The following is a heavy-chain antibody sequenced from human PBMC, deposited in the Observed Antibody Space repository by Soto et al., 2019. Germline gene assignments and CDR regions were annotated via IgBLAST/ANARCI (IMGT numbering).Heavy chain of an antibody. CDR3: ARAFLGRFLEWLPPGMDV. D-gene: IGHD3-3*01. V-gene: IGHV3-33*01. CDR1: GFTFSSYG. Sequence: QVQLVESGGGVVQPGRSLRLSCAASGFTFSSYGMHWVRQAPGKGLEWVAVIWYDGSNKYYADSVKGRFTISRDNSKNTLYLQMNSLRAEDTAVYYCARAFLGRFLEWLPPGMDVWGQGTTVTVSS. J-gene: IGHJ6*02. CDR2: IWYDGSNK.